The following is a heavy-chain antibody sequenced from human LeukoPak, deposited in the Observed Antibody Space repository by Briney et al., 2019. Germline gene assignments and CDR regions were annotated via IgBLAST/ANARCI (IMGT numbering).Heavy chain of an antibody. D-gene: IGHD3-22*01. CDR3: ARATAYAGSSGYTPGDAFDI. Sequence: GGSLRLSCAASGFTFSDYYMSWIRQAPGKGLEWVSYISSSGSTIYYADSVKGRFTISRDNAKNSLYLQMNSLRAEDTAVYYCARATAYAGSSGYTPGDAFDIWGQGTMVTVSS. CDR2: ISSSGSTI. CDR1: GFTFSDYY. V-gene: IGHV3-11*01. J-gene: IGHJ3*02.